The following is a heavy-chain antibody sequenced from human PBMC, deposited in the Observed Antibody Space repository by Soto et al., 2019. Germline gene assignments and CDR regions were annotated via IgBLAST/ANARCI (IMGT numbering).Heavy chain of an antibody. CDR3: AGDEGYYYSGMDV. J-gene: IGHJ6*02. Sequence: PSETLSLTCTVSGGSISSYYWSWIRQTAGKGLEWIGRTYPSGNTNYNPSLKSRVTLSIDTSKNQLSLKMSSVTAADTAVYFCAGDEGYYYSGMDVWGQGTAVTVSS. CDR2: TYPSGNT. V-gene: IGHV4-4*07. CDR1: GGSISSYY.